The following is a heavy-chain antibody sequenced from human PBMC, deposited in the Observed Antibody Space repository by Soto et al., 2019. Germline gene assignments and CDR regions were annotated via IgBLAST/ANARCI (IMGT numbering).Heavy chain of an antibody. D-gene: IGHD2-15*01. V-gene: IGHV5-10-1*01. CDR1: GYSFTSYR. CDR2: IDPSDSYT. Sequence: GESLKISCKGSGYSFTSYRISWVRQMPGKGLEWMGRIDPSDSYTNYSPSFQGHVTISADKSISTAYLHWSSLKASDTAMYYCARPVGRDGRWGDIWGQGTMVTVSS. J-gene: IGHJ3*02. CDR3: ARPVGRDGRWGDI.